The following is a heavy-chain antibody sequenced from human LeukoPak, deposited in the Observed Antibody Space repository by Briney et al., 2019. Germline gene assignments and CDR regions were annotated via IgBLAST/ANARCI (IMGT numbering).Heavy chain of an antibody. CDR1: GFTFSSYA. CDR2: ISGSSGST. J-gene: IGHJ4*02. CDR3: AKIDSSSSWYGRLDY. Sequence: GGSLRLSCAASGFTFSSYAMSWVRQAPGKGLEWVSAISGSSGSTYYADSVKGRFTISRDNSKNTLYLQMNSLRAEDTAVYYCAKIDSSSSWYGRLDYWGQGTLVTVSS. V-gene: IGHV3-23*01. D-gene: IGHD6-13*01.